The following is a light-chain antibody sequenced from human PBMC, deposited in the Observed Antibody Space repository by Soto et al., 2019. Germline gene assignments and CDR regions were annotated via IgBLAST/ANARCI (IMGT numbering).Light chain of an antibody. Sequence: SVLTQPPSASGSPGQSVPISFTGTSSDVGGYGYVSWYQQHPGTAPQLMIYEFTIRPSGVSDRFSGSKSGTTASLTVSGLQADDEADYYCCSLTTSHTYVFGSWTMVTLL. V-gene: IGLV2-8*01. CDR2: EFT. CDR1: SSDVGGYGY. CDR3: CSLTTSHTYV. J-gene: IGLJ1*01.